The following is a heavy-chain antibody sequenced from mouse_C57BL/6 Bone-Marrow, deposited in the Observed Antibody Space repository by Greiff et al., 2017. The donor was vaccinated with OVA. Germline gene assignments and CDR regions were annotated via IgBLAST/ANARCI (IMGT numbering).Heavy chain of an antibody. Sequence: EVKVVESGGGLVQSGRSLRLSCATSGFTFSDFYMEWVRQAPGKGLAWIAASRNKANDYTTEYSASVKGRFIVSRDTSQSILYLQMNALRAEDTAIYYCARDAPIYYSNYPFAYWGQGTLVTVSA. J-gene: IGHJ3*01. CDR2: SRNKANDYTT. CDR3: ARDAPIYYSNYPFAY. CDR1: GFTFSDFY. D-gene: IGHD2-5*01. V-gene: IGHV7-1*01.